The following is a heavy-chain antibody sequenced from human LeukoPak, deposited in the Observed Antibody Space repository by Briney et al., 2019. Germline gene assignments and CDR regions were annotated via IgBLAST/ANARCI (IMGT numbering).Heavy chain of an antibody. CDR3: ARDPGYYDILTGYYPTYYFDY. Sequence: GGSLRLSCAASGFTFSSYGMHWVRQAPGKGPEWVAVIWYDGSNKYYADSVKGRFTISRDNSKNTLYLQMNSLRAEDTAVYYCARDPGYYDILTGYYPTYYFDYWGQGTLVTVSS. CDR2: IWYDGSNK. D-gene: IGHD3-9*01. V-gene: IGHV3-33*01. J-gene: IGHJ4*02. CDR1: GFTFSSYG.